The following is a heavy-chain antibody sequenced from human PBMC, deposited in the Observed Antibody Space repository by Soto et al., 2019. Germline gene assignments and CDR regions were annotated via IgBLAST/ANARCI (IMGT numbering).Heavy chain of an antibody. Sequence: EVQLLESGGGLVQPGGSLRLACAASGFNFDTYMMSRFTMSWVRQAPGKGLEWVSSISGNGGKTYNADCVKVRFTISRDNSKNTLYMEMNSMSGEDTAFYYCAKDRGGFAGGWEYFDYWGQGALVTVSS. CDR2: ISGNGGKT. V-gene: IGHV3-23*01. CDR3: AKDRGGFAGGWEYFDY. D-gene: IGHD6-19*01. J-gene: IGHJ4*02. CDR1: GFNFDTYMMSRFT.